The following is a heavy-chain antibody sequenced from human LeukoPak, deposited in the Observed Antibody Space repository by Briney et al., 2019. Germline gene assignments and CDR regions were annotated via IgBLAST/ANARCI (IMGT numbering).Heavy chain of an antibody. D-gene: IGHD1-26*01. V-gene: IGHV3-33*08. CDR1: GFTFSSYA. Sequence: GRSLRLSCAASGFTFSSYAMHWVRQAPGKGLEWVAVIWYDGSNKYYADSVKGRFTISRDNSKNTLYLQMNSLRAEDTAVYYCARDGRVGATSKGYFDYWGQGTLVTVSS. J-gene: IGHJ4*02. CDR2: IWYDGSNK. CDR3: ARDGRVGATSKGYFDY.